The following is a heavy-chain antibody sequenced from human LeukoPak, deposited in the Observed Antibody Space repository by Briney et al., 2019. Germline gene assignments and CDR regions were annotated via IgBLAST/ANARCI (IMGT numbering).Heavy chain of an antibody. Sequence: GGSLRLPCAVSGFPYQLYDMLWVRQAPAKGLEWVAVIWHDGSNEYYADSVRGRFTISRDNSKNTLYLQMSSLRAEDTAVYYCAKDFKSSGWYVLPYFYYWGQGTLVTVSS. D-gene: IGHD6-19*01. CDR3: AKDFKSSGWYVLPYFYY. J-gene: IGHJ4*02. V-gene: IGHV3-33*06. CDR1: GFPYQLYD. CDR2: IWHDGSNE.